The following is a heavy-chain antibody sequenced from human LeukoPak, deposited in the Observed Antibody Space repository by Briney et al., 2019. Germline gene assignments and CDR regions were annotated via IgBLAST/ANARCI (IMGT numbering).Heavy chain of an antibody. V-gene: IGHV4-59*12. CDR2: IYYSGST. D-gene: IGHD3-10*01. Sequence: SETLSLTCTVSGDSISSYIWSWIRQSPGKGLEWIGYIYYSGSTNYNPSLKSRITISVDTSKNQFSLKLSSVTAADTAVYYCARIPPLFYGSGSYYKYYYYMDVWGKGTTVTISS. CDR3: ARIPPLFYGSGSYYKYYYYMDV. CDR1: GDSISSYI. J-gene: IGHJ6*03.